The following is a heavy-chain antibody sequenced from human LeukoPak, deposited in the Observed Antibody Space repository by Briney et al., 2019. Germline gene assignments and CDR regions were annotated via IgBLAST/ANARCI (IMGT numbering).Heavy chain of an antibody. CDR3: AKDRTYYYDSSGYWLFDY. J-gene: IGHJ4*02. Sequence: PGGSLRLSCAASGFTFDDYAMHWVRQAPGKGLEWVSGISWNSGSIGYADSVKGRFTISRDNAKNSLYLQMNSLRAEDTALYYCAKDRTYYYDSSGYWLFDYWGQGTLVTVSS. V-gene: IGHV3-9*01. CDR1: GFTFDDYA. D-gene: IGHD3-22*01. CDR2: ISWNSGSI.